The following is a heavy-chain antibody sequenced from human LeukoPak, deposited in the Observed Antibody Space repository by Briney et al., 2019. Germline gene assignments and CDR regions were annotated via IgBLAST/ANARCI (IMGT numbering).Heavy chain of an antibody. J-gene: IGHJ6*02. CDR1: RFTFSSYA. CDR3: AEDDDLTGYDFWSVYYYYGMDV. Sequence: GGSLRLSCAASRFTFSSYAMSWVRQAPGKGLEWVSAISGSGGSTYYADSVKGRFTISRDNSKNTLYLQMNSLRAEDTAVYYCAEDDDLTGYDFWSVYYYYGMDVWGQGTTVTVSS. D-gene: IGHD3-3*01. V-gene: IGHV3-23*01. CDR2: ISGSGGST.